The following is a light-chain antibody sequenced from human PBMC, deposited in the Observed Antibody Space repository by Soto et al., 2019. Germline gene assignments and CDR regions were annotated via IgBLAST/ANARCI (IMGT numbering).Light chain of an antibody. CDR3: QQYYSTPYT. J-gene: IGKJ2*01. Sequence: DIVMTQSPDSLTVSLGERATFNCKSSQNILYSSNNKNYLAWYQQKPGQPPKLLIYWASTRQYGVPDRFRGSGSGTDFTLTISSLQAEYVAVSYCQQYYSTPYTFGQGTKLEIK. CDR2: WAS. V-gene: IGKV4-1*01. CDR1: QNILYSSNNKNY.